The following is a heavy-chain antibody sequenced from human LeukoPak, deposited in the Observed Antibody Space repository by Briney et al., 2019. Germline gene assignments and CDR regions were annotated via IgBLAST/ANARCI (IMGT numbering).Heavy chain of an antibody. CDR2: ISNDGSNK. CDR3: ASPTMIAGAVGKEYFHH. J-gene: IGHJ1*01. Sequence: PGRSLRLSCAASGFTFSSYAMHWVRQAPGKGLEWVAMISNDGSNKYYADSVKGRFTISRDNSKNTLYLQMNSLRAEDTAVYYCASPTMIAGAVGKEYFHHWGQGTLVTVSS. CDR1: GFTFSSYA. D-gene: IGHD3-22*01. V-gene: IGHV3-30-3*01.